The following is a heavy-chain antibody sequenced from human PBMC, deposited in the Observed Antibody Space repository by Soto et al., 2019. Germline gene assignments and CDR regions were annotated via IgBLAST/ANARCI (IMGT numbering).Heavy chain of an antibody. D-gene: IGHD2-15*01. J-gene: IGHJ6*02. CDR3: AGGGYCSGGSCYREYYYYYYGMDV. CDR2: INAGNGNT. Sequence: QVQLVQSGAEVKKPGASVKVSCKASGYTFTSYAMHWVRQAPGQRLEWMGWINAGNGNTKYSQKFQGRVTITRDTSASTAYMELSSLRSEDTAVYYCAGGGYCSGGSCYREYYYYYYGMDVWGQGTTVTVSS. V-gene: IGHV1-3*01. CDR1: GYTFTSYA.